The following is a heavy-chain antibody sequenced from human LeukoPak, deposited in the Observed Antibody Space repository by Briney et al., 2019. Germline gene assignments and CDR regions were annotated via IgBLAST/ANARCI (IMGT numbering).Heavy chain of an antibody. CDR1: GGSFSGYF. V-gene: IGHV4-34*01. J-gene: IGHJ4*02. D-gene: IGHD2-2*01. Sequence: SETLSLTCAVYGGSFSGYFWTWIRQPPGKGLEWIGEISDSGSTNYNPSLKSRVTISVDTSKNQFSLKLSSVTAADTAVYYCARGPGPAGLDYWGQGTLVTVSS. CDR3: ARGPGPAGLDY. CDR2: ISDSGST.